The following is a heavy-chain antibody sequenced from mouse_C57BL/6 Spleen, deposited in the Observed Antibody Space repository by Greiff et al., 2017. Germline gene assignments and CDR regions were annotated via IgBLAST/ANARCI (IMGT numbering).Heavy chain of an antibody. CDR2: IDPEDGDT. V-gene: IGHV14-1*01. J-gene: IGHJ3*01. CDR3: TGITTRGAAFAY. D-gene: IGHD2-4*01. Sequence: VQLQQSGAELVRPGASVKLSCTASGFNIKDYYMHWVKQRPEQGLEWIGRIDPEDGDTEYAPKFQGKATMTADTSSNTAYLQLSSLTSEDTAVYYCTGITTRGAAFAYWGQGTLVTVSA. CDR1: GFNIKDYY.